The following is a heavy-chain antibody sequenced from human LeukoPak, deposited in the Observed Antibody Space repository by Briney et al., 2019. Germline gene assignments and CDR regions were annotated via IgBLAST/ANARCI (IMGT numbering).Heavy chain of an antibody. CDR3: AINDGSGSYYKSDY. D-gene: IGHD3-10*01. V-gene: IGHV4-34*01. CDR2: IDQSGST. J-gene: IGHJ4*02. CDR1: GGSFSGYY. Sequence: SETLSLTCAVYGGSFSGYYWSWVRQPPGKGPEWIGEIDQSGSTDYNPSLKSRVTITIDTSKNQFSLKLNSVTAADTAVYYCAINDGSGSYYKSDYWGQGTLVTVSS.